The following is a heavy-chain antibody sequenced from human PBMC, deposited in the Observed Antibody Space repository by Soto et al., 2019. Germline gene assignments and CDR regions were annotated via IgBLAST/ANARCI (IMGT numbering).Heavy chain of an antibody. CDR2: IIPIFGTA. J-gene: IGHJ6*02. D-gene: IGHD3-10*01. Sequence: QVQLVQSGAEVKNPGSSVKVSCKASGVTFSSYAISWVRQAPGQGLEWMGGIIPIFGTANYAQKFQGRVTITADESTSTAYMELSSLRSEDTAVYYCATLYYYGSGSYPQGMDVWGHGTTVTVSS. CDR1: GVTFSSYA. V-gene: IGHV1-69*01. CDR3: ATLYYYGSGSYPQGMDV.